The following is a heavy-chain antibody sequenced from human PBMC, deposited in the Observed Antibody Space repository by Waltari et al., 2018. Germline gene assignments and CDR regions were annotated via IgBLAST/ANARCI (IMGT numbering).Heavy chain of an antibody. D-gene: IGHD1-26*01. CDR3: ARLERKYRGGSYGNWFDP. CDR2: INHSGST. J-gene: IGHJ5*02. CDR1: GGSFSGYY. Sequence: QVQLQQWGAGLLKPSETLSLTCAVYGGSFSGYYWSWIRQPPGKGLEWIGEINHSGSTNYNPSRKSRVTISVDTSKNQFSLKLSSVTAADTAVYYCARLERKYRGGSYGNWFDPWGQGTLVTVSS. V-gene: IGHV4-34*01.